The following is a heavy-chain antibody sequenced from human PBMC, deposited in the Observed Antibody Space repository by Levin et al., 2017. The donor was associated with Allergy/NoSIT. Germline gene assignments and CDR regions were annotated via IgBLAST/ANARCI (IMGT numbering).Heavy chain of an antibody. CDR1: GFTFSSYG. CDR3: AKAPAADDY. V-gene: IGHV3-30*18. D-gene: IGHD6-13*01. Sequence: GGSLRLSCAASGFTFSSYGMHWVRQAPGKGLEWVAVISYDGSNKYYADSVKGRFTISRDNSKNTLYLQMNSLRAEDTAVYYCAKAPAADDYWGQGTLVTVSS. CDR2: ISYDGSNK. J-gene: IGHJ4*02.